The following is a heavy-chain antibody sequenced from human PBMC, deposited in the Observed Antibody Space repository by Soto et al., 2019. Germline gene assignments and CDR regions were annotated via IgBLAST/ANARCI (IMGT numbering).Heavy chain of an antibody. Sequence: ASETLSLTCAVSGGSISSGGFSWSWIRQLPGKGLEWIGYIFYSGTTYYNPSLKSRVTISLDTSNNQFSLKLSSVTAADTAVYYCARDAVRGTVTTGGNWFDPWGQGTLVTVSS. V-gene: IGHV4-31*11. CDR1: GGSISSGGFS. CDR2: IFYSGTT. D-gene: IGHD4-4*01. CDR3: ARDAVRGTVTTGGNWFDP. J-gene: IGHJ5*02.